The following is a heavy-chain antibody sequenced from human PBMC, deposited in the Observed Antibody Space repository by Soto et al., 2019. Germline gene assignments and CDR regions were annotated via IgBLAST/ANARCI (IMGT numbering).Heavy chain of an antibody. D-gene: IGHD5-12*01. V-gene: IGHV3-7*01. Sequence: EVQLVESGGGLVQPGGSLRLSCAASGFTFSSYWMSWVRQAPGKGLEWVANIKQDGSEKYYVDSVKGRFTISRDNAENSLFLQMSSLRAEDTAVYYCARETVELATNGWGQGTLATVSS. CDR2: IKQDGSEK. CDR3: ARETVELATNG. CDR1: GFTFSSYW. J-gene: IGHJ4*02.